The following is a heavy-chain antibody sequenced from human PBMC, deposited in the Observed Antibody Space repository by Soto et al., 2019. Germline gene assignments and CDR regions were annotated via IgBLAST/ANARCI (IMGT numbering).Heavy chain of an antibody. CDR1: GYTFTGYY. D-gene: IGHD3-22*01. CDR3: ARGLIYDSSGYYFDY. Sequence: ASVKVSCKASGYTFTGYYMHWVRQAPGQGLEWMGIIDPSGGSTTYAQKFQGRVTMTRDTSTSTVYMELSSLRSEDTAVYYCARGLIYDSSGYYFDYWGQGTLVTVSS. J-gene: IGHJ4*02. CDR2: IDPSGGST. V-gene: IGHV1-46*01.